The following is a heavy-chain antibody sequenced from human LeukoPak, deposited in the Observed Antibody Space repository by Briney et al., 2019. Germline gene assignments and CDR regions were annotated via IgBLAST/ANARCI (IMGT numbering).Heavy chain of an antibody. J-gene: IGHJ3*02. Sequence: ASVKVSCKASGYTFTSYGISWVRQAPGQGLEWMGWISAYNGNTNYAQKLQGRVTMTTDTSTSKAYMELRSLRSDDTAVYYCARGDSPCSSTSCYPHDAFDIWGQGTMVTVSS. CDR3: ARGDSPCSSTSCYPHDAFDI. CDR1: GYTFTSYG. V-gene: IGHV1-18*01. D-gene: IGHD2-2*01. CDR2: ISAYNGNT.